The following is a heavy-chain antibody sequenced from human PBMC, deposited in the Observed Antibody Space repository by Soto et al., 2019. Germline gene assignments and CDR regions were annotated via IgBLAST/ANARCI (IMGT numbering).Heavy chain of an antibody. CDR2: MSGSGGST. Sequence: EVQLLESGGGLVQPGGSLRLSCAASGFTFSSYAMSWVRQAPGKGLEWVSVMSGSGGSTYYADSVKGRFTISRDNSKNTLYLQMNSLRAEDTAVYYCAKGLYNWNDLHHPNDYWGQGTLVTVSS. V-gene: IGHV3-23*01. D-gene: IGHD1-1*01. CDR1: GFTFSSYA. J-gene: IGHJ4*02. CDR3: AKGLYNWNDLHHPNDY.